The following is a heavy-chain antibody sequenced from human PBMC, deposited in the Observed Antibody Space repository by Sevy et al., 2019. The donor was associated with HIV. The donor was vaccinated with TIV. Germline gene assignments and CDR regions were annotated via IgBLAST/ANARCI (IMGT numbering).Heavy chain of an antibody. J-gene: IGHJ4*02. D-gene: IGHD1-26*01. CDR1: GGSITSLY. CDR3: AGENAWGRGYS. V-gene: IGHV4-59*08. Sequence: SETLSLTCTVSGGSITSLYWNWIRQPPGKGLEWIANIYYNGHINYNPSLKSRVTLSLDTSNNHFFLRLSSVTAADTAMYYCAGENAWGRGYSWGQGTLVTVSS. CDR2: IYYNGHI.